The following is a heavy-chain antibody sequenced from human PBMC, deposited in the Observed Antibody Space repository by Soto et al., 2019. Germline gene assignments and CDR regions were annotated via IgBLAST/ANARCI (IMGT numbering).Heavy chain of an antibody. V-gene: IGHV4-39*01. CDR1: GGTISSISYY. Sequence: PSETLSLTCTVSGGTISSISYYWGCIRQPPGKGLEWIGSIYYSGSTYYNPSLKSRVTISVDTSKNQFSLKLSSVTAADTAVYYCARRLYYDSSGFEGGGMDVWGEGTTVTVSS. CDR2: IYYSGST. J-gene: IGHJ6*04. CDR3: ARRLYYDSSGFEGGGMDV. D-gene: IGHD3-22*01.